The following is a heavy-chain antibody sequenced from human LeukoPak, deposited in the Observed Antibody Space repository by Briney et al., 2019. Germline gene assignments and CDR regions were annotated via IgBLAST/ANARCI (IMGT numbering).Heavy chain of an antibody. D-gene: IGHD2-2*01. J-gene: IGHJ4*02. CDR2: IRNKANSYAT. CDR1: GFTFSGSA. V-gene: IGHV3-73*01. Sequence: GGSLRLSCAASGFTFSGSAMHWVRQASGKGLEWVGRIRNKANSYATAYAASVKGRFTISRDDSKNTAYLQMNSLKTEETAVYYCTRLGDCSSTSCYGYWGQGTLVTVSS. CDR3: TRLGDCSSTSCYGY.